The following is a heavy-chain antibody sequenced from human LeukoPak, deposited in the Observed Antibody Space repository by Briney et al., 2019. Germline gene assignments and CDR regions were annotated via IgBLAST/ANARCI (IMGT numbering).Heavy chain of an antibody. CDR3: AKEPGYNLRGYYMDV. Sequence: GGSLRLSCAASGLTFSNYGMHWVRQSPGKGLEWASFIPHDGSNKLYAESVKGRFTISRDNSKNTVYLQMNSLRPEDTAVYHCAKEPGYNLRGYYMDVWGKGTTVIVSS. J-gene: IGHJ6*03. V-gene: IGHV3-30*02. D-gene: IGHD1-1*01. CDR2: IPHDGSNK. CDR1: GLTFSNYG.